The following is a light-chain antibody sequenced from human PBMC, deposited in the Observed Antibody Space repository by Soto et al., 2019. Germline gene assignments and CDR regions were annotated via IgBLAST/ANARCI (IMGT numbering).Light chain of an antibody. CDR1: SSDIGGYNF. CDR3: SSYTTADTVI. V-gene: IGLV2-14*03. CDR2: DVN. Sequence: QSVLTQPASMSGSPGQSITISCTGTSSDIGGYNFVSWYQRHPGKGPKLLIFDVNFRPSGVSNRFSGSKSENTASLTISGLQPEEEADYYCSSYTTADTVIFGGGTKLTVL. J-gene: IGLJ2*01.